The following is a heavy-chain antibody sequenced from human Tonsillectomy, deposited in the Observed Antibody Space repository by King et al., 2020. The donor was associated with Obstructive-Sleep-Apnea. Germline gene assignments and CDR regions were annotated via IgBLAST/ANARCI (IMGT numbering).Heavy chain of an antibody. CDR3: ARAIPSYYYDSSGSERYFDY. CDR1: GGSVSSGSYY. J-gene: IGHJ4*02. Sequence: VQLQESGPGLVKPSETLSLTCTVSGGSVSSGSYYWSWIRQPPGKGLEWIGYIYYSGSTNYNPSLKSRGTISVDTAKNQFSLKLSSVTAADTAVYYCARAIPSYYYDSSGSERYFDYWGQGTLVTVSS. V-gene: IGHV4-61*01. CDR2: IYYSGST. D-gene: IGHD3-22*01.